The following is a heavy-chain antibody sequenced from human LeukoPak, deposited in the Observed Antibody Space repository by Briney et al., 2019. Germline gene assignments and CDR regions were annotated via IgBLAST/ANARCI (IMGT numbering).Heavy chain of an antibody. Sequence: SETLSLTCTVSGGSISSGGYYWSWIRQHPGKGLEWIGCIYYSGSTYYNPSLKSRVTISVDTSKNQFSLKLSSVTAADTAVYYCARAEYSYGYRAGGYFDYWGQGTLVTVSS. D-gene: IGHD5-18*01. CDR1: GGSISSGGYY. CDR2: IYYSGST. V-gene: IGHV4-31*03. CDR3: ARAEYSYGYRAGGYFDY. J-gene: IGHJ4*02.